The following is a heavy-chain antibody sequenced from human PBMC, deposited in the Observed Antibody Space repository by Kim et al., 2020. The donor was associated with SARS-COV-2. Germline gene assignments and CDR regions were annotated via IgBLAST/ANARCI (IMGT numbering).Heavy chain of an antibody. CDR1: GYTFTSYY. CDR2: INPSGGST. D-gene: IGHD2-15*01. V-gene: IGHV1-46*01. Sequence: ASVKVSCKASGYTFTSYYMHWVRQAPGQGLEWMGIINPSGGSTSYAQKFQGRVTMTRDTSTSTVYMELSSLRSEDTAVYYCARDRWGGISGGRSLYGMDVWGQGTTVTVSS. CDR3: ARDRWGGISGGRSLYGMDV. J-gene: IGHJ6*02.